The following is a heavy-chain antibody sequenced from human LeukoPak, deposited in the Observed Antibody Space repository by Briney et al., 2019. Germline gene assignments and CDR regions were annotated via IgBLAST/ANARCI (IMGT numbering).Heavy chain of an antibody. CDR1: GGSISSSSYY. CDR3: ARSITMIVVVINGFDP. CDR2: IYYSGST. Sequence: ASETLSLTCTVSGGSISSSSYYWGWIRQPPGKGLEWIGSIYYSGSTYYNPSLKSRVTISVGTSKNQFSLKLSSVTAADTAVYYCARSITMIVVVINGFDPWGQGTLVTVS. D-gene: IGHD3-22*01. V-gene: IGHV4-39*01. J-gene: IGHJ5*02.